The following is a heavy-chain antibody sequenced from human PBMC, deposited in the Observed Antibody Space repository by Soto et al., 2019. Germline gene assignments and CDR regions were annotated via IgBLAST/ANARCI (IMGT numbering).Heavy chain of an antibody. J-gene: IGHJ6*04. D-gene: IGHD5-12*01. CDR3: ARLDDDYHQEED. V-gene: IGHV4-59*08. Sequence: SETLSLTCTVTGGSISSYYWTWIRQPPGKGLEWIGYIYYSGSTNYNPSLKSRVTISVATSKTQFSLKLSSVTAADTAVYYCARLDDDYHQEEDWGKGTTATVPS. CDR1: GGSISSYY. CDR2: IYYSGST.